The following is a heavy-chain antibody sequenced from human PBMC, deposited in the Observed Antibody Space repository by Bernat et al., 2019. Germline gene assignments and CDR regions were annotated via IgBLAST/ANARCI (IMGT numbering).Heavy chain of an antibody. CDR3: AKECPGAPDY. CDR1: GFTFSSYG. CDR2: IWYDGSNK. Sequence: QVQLVESGGGVVQPGRSLRLSCAASGFTFSSYGMHWVRQAPGKGLEWVAVIWYDGSNKYYADSVKGRFTISRDNSKNTLYLQMNSLRAEDTAVYYCAKECPGAPDYWGQGTLVTVSS. D-gene: IGHD2-2*01. V-gene: IGHV3-33*06. J-gene: IGHJ4*02.